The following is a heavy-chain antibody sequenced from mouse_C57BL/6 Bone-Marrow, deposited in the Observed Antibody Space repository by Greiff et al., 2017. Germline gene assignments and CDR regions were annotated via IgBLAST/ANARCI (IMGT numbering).Heavy chain of an antibody. CDR2: IYPGSGST. Sequence: QVQLKQPGAELVKPGASVKMSCKASGYTFTSYWITWVKQRPGQGLEWIGDIYPGSGSTNYNEKFKSKATLTVDTSSSTAYMQLSSLTSEDSAVYYCARRGFTTVVAPWVDYWGQGTSVTVSS. J-gene: IGHJ4*01. D-gene: IGHD1-1*01. CDR3: ARRGFTTVVAPWVDY. CDR1: GYTFTSYW. V-gene: IGHV1-55*01.